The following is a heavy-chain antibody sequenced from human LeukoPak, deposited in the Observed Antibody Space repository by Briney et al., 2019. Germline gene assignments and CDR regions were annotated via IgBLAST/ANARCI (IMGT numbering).Heavy chain of an antibody. V-gene: IGHV1-18*01. CDR2: ISAYNGNT. J-gene: IGHJ4*02. Sequence: GASVKASCKASGYTFTSYGISWVRQAPGQGLEGMGWISAYNGNTNYAQKLQGRVTMTTDTSTSTAYMELRSLRSDDTAVYYCARARDLSDFWSGYHYYWGQGTLVTVSS. CDR1: GYTFTSYG. D-gene: IGHD3-3*01. CDR3: ARARDLSDFWSGYHYY.